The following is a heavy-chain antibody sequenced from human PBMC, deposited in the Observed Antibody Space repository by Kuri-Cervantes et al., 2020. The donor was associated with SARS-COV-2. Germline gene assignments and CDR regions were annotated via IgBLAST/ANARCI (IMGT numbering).Heavy chain of an antibody. CDR1: GFTFSSYA. CDR2: ISYDGSNK. V-gene: IGHV3-30*04. CDR3: ARGASGYNPPFDY. Sequence: GSLRLSCAASGFTFSSYAMHWVRQAPGKGLEWVAVISYDGSNKYYADSVKGRFTISRDNSKNTLYLQMNSLRAEDTAVYYCARGASGYNPPFDYWGQGTLVTVSS. J-gene: IGHJ4*02. D-gene: IGHD5-24*01.